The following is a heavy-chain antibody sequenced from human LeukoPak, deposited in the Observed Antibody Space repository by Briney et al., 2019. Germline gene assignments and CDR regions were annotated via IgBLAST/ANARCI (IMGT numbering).Heavy chain of an antibody. CDR1: GFTFSSYS. CDR2: ISSSGSTI. Sequence: GGSLRLSCAASGFTFSSYSMNWVRQAPGKGLEWVSYISSSGSTIYYADSVKGRFTISRDNAKNSLYLQMNSLRAEDTAVYYCARDHYDILTGSGWFDPWGQGTLVTVSS. V-gene: IGHV3-48*04. D-gene: IGHD3-9*01. CDR3: ARDHYDILTGSGWFDP. J-gene: IGHJ5*02.